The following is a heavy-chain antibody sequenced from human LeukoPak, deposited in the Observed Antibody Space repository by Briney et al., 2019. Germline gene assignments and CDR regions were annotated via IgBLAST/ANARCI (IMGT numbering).Heavy chain of an antibody. Sequence: PSETLSLTCTVSGVSISSYYWSWIRQPAGKGLEWIGHIYISGSTYYNPSLKSRVTISLDTSKDRFSLRLSSVTAADTAVYYCARDLWFGEYNWFDPWGQGTLVTVSS. CDR2: IYISGST. CDR3: ARDLWFGEYNWFDP. D-gene: IGHD3-10*01. J-gene: IGHJ5*02. CDR1: GVSISSYY. V-gene: IGHV4-4*07.